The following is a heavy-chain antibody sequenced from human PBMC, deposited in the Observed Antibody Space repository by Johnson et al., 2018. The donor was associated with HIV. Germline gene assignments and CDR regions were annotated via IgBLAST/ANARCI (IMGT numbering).Heavy chain of an antibody. J-gene: IGHJ3*02. D-gene: IGHD1-1*01. CDR3: ARRPGTWIPVAFDI. CDR2: INWNAGST. CDR1: GFPFDDYG. Sequence: VQLVESGGGVVRPGGSLRLSCAASGFPFDDYGMSWVRQVPGKGLEWVSGINWNAGSTGYADSVKGRFPISRDNAKNSLYLQKHSLRAEHTALYYCARRPGTWIPVAFDIWGQGTMVTVSS. V-gene: IGHV3-20*04.